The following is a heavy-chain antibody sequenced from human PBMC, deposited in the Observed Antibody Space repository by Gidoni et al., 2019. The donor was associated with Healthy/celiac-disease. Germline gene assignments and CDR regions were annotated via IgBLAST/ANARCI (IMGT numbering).Heavy chain of an antibody. D-gene: IGHD3-3*01. Sequence: EVQLVESGGGLVKPGGSLRLSCSASGFPFSTAGMNWVRQAPGKGLEWVGGIKSKTDGGTTDYAAPVKGRFTISRDDSKNTLYLQMNSLKTEDTAEYYCTTGYDFWSGYLVTDYWGQGTLVTVSS. V-gene: IGHV3-15*07. CDR3: TTGYDFWSGYLVTDY. CDR2: IKSKTDGGTT. J-gene: IGHJ4*02. CDR1: GFPFSTAG.